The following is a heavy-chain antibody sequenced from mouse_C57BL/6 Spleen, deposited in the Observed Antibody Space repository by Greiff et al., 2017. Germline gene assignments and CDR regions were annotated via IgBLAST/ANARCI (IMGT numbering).Heavy chain of an antibody. CDR1: GYAFSSSW. CDR3: ARSRDVYYFDY. Sequence: VKVVESGPELVKPGASVKISCKASGYAFSSSWMNWVKQRPGKGLEWIGRIYPGDGDTNYNGKFKGKATLTADKSSSTAYMQLSSLTSEDSAVYCCARSRDVYYFDYWGQGTTLTVSS. CDR2: IYPGDGDT. J-gene: IGHJ2*01. V-gene: IGHV1-82*01.